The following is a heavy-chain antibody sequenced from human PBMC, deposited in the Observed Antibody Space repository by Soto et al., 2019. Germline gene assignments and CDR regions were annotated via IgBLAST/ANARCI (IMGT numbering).Heavy chain of an antibody. D-gene: IGHD2-15*01. Sequence: ASVKVSCKASGYTFTSYAINWVRQATGQGLEWMGWMNPNSGNTGYAQKFQGRVTMTRNTSISTAYMELSSLRSEDTAVYYCASVDYYYYYMDFWGKGTTVTVSS. CDR2: MNPNSGNT. CDR3: ASVDYYYYYMDF. CDR1: GYTFTSYA. J-gene: IGHJ6*03. V-gene: IGHV1-8*01.